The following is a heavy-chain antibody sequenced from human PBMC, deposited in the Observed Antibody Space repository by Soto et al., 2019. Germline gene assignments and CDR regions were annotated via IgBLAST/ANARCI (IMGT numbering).Heavy chain of an antibody. D-gene: IGHD2-8*02. CDR1: GGSMSEYF. J-gene: IGHJ4*02. CDR2: IYYLGST. V-gene: IGHV4-59*01. CDR3: ARDPTGATPLAH. Sequence: SETLSLTCSVSGGSMSEYFWSWIRQSPGKGLEWIGYIYYLGSTDYNPSLKSRVTISVDTSKRQFSLRLTSVTAADTAVYYCARDPTGATPLAHWGQGALIT.